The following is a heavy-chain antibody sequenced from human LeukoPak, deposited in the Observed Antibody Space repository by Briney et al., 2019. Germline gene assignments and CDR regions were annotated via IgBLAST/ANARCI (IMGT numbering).Heavy chain of an antibody. D-gene: IGHD5-12*01. CDR2: INPNSGGT. J-gene: IGHJ6*03. Sequence: ASVKVSCKASGYTFTGYYMHWVRQAPGQGLEWMGWINPNSGGTNYAQKFQGRVTMTRDTSISTAYMELSRLRSDDTAVYYCARDFDEWGCYDSEEGYYYYMDVWGKGTTVTVSS. CDR3: ARDFDEWGCYDSEEGYYYYMDV. CDR1: GYTFTGYY. V-gene: IGHV1-2*02.